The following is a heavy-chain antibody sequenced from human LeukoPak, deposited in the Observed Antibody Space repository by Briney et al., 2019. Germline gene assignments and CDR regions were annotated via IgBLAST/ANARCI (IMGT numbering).Heavy chain of an antibody. J-gene: IGHJ4*02. CDR1: GFTFSNAW. CDR3: TTHSYYYGSGSYLARSDY. Sequence: GGSLRLSCAASGFTFSNAWMSWVRQAPGKGLEWVGRIKSKTDGGTTDYAAPVKGRFTISRDDSKNTLYLQMNSLKTEDTAVYYCTTHSYYYGSGSYLARSDYWGQGTLVTVSS. D-gene: IGHD3-10*01. CDR2: IKSKTDGGTT. V-gene: IGHV3-15*01.